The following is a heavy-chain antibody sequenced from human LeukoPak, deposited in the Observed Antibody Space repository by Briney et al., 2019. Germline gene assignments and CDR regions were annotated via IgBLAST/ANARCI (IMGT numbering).Heavy chain of an antibody. V-gene: IGHV3-21*01. CDR3: ARAANRYCSGGSCYGY. D-gene: IGHD2-15*01. CDR1: GFTFSSYS. CDR2: ISSSSSYI. J-gene: IGHJ4*02. Sequence: PGGSLRLSCAASGFTFSSYSMNWVRQAPGKGLEGVSSISSSSSYIYYADSVKGRFTISRDNAKTSLYLQMNSLRAEDTAVYYCARAANRYCSGGSCYGYWGQGTLVTVSS.